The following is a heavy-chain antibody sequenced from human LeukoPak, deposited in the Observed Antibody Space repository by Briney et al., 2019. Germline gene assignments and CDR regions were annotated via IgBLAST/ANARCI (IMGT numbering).Heavy chain of an antibody. CDR2: ISSSSSYI. V-gene: IGHV3-21*04. CDR3: AKVGYYDSSGYRGVYFDY. J-gene: IGHJ4*02. Sequence: GGSLRLSCAASGFTFSSYSMNWVRQAPGKGLEWVSSISSSSSYIYYADSVKGRFTISRDNSKNTLYLQMNSLRAEDTAVYYCAKVGYYDSSGYRGVYFDYWGQGTLVTVSS. CDR1: GFTFSSYS. D-gene: IGHD3-22*01.